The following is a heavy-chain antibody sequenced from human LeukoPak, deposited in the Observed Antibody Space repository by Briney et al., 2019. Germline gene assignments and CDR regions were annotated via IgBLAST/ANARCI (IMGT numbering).Heavy chain of an antibody. CDR1: GFTFSSYG. CDR2: ISYDGSNK. V-gene: IGHV3-30*03. J-gene: IGHJ4*02. Sequence: GRSLRLSCAASGFTFSSYGMHWVRQAPGKGLEWVAFISYDGSNKYYADSVKGRFTISRDNSKNTLYLQMNSLRAEDTAVYYCARLAVGDYWGQGPVVTVS. CDR3: ARLAVGDY. D-gene: IGHD6-19*01.